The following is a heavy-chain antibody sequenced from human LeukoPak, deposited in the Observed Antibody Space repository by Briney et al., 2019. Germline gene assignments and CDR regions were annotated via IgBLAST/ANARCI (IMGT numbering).Heavy chain of an antibody. Sequence: SGGSLRLSCAASGFTFTSYGMHWVRQAPGKGLEWVAVISYDGTYKYYAGPVKGRFTTSRDDSKNTLYLQTNSLRAEDTAVYYCAKDRDSSWYSGCFDYWGQGTLVTVSS. J-gene: IGHJ4*02. CDR1: GFTFTSYG. CDR2: ISYDGTYK. CDR3: AKDRDSSWYSGCFDY. V-gene: IGHV3-30*18. D-gene: IGHD6-13*01.